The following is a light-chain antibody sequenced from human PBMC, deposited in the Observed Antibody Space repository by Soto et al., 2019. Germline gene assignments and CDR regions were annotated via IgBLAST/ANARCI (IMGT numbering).Light chain of an antibody. J-gene: IGLJ1*01. CDR3: NSYAGSIKEV. Sequence: QSALTQPPSASNSPGQAVTISCTGTSSDVGGYNYVSWYQQHPGKAPKLMIYEVNKRSSGVPDRFSGSKSGNTASLTVSGLKAEDEADYYCNSYAGSIKEVFGAGTKLTVL. CDR1: SSDVGGYNY. V-gene: IGLV2-8*02. CDR2: EVN.